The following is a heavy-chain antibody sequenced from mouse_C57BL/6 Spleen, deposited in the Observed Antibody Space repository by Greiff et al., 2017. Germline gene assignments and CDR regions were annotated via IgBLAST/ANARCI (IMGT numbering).Heavy chain of an antibody. Sequence: QLQQSGAELMKPGASVKLSCKATGYTFTGYWIEWVKQRPGHGLEWIGEILPGSGSTNYNEKFKGRATFAADTSSNTAYMQLSSLTTEDYAIYYFARKARLGRYWYFDVWDTGTTVTVAS. V-gene: IGHV1-9*01. D-gene: IGHD3-3*01. CDR2: ILPGSGST. J-gene: IGHJ1*03. CDR3: ARKARLGRYWYFDV. CDR1: GYTFTGYW.